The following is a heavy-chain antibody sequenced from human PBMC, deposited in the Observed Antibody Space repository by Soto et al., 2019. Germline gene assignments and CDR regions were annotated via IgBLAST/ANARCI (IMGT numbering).Heavy chain of an antibody. D-gene: IGHD2-21*01. J-gene: IGHJ4*02. Sequence: QVQLVQSGAEVKKPGSSVQVSCKASGGTFSSYTISWVRQAPGQGLEWMGRIIPILGIANYAPKFQGRVTITADKSTSTAYMELSSLRSEDTAVYYCASLVSAYCGGDCYSGEGYRGQGTLVTVSS. CDR1: GGTFSSYT. V-gene: IGHV1-69*02. CDR3: ASLVSAYCGGDCYSGEGY. CDR2: IIPILGIA.